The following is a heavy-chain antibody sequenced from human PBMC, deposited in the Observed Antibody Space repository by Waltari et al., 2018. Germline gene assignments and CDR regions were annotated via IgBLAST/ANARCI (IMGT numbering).Heavy chain of an antibody. D-gene: IGHD1-26*01. Sequence: QVQLQQWGAGLLKPSETLSLTCAVYGGCFTAYLWSWIRQSPEKGLEWVGEIKHSGSTNYNPSLKSRVTISVDTSKNQFSLKLSSMTAADTAVYYCARGVGSPHYFYGMDVWGQGTTVTVSS. CDR3: ARGVGSPHYFYGMDV. V-gene: IGHV4-34*01. CDR1: GGCFTAYL. CDR2: IKHSGST. J-gene: IGHJ6*02.